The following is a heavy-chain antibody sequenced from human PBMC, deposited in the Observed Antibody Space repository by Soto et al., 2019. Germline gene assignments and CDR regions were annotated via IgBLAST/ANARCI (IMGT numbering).Heavy chain of an antibody. Sequence: PSETLSLTCTVSAGSFSSGAYYWTWIRQHPGKGLEWIGNIYYSGSTDYNPSLKSRVTISVDTSKNQFSLKLTSVTAADTAAYYCARGPYSSSLKYYYYRDVGGKGTTVTVSS. CDR2: IYYSGST. J-gene: IGHJ6*03. CDR3: ARGPYSSSLKYYYYRDV. V-gene: IGHV4-31*03. CDR1: AGSFSSGAYY. D-gene: IGHD6-13*01.